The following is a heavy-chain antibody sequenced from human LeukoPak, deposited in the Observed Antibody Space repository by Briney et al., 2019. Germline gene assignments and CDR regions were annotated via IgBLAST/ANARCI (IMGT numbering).Heavy chain of an antibody. V-gene: IGHV3-30*02. CDR3: AKDRYSSSSTFTVNPFDY. CDR2: IRYDGRDT. Sequence: QPGESLRLSCATSGFTFSSYGMNWVRQAPGKGLEWVAFIRYDGRDTYYAASVKGRFTISRDNSQNTLDLQMNSLRLEDTAMYYCAKDRYSSSSTFTVNPFDYWGQGILVTVSS. CDR1: GFTFSSYG. J-gene: IGHJ4*02. D-gene: IGHD6-13*01.